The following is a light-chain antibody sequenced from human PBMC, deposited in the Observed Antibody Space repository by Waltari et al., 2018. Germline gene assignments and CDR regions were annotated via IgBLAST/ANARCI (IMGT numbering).Light chain of an antibody. J-gene: IGLJ1*01. CDR2: QDS. CDR1: NLGNTY. V-gene: IGLV3-1*01. CDR3: QAWDSSPV. Sequence: SYELIQPPSVSVSPGQTASLTCSGDNLGNTYVCWYQQKPDQSPVLVMYQDSKRPSGIPERFSGSNSGNTATLTISGTQAMDEADYYCQAWDSSPVFGTGTKVTVL.